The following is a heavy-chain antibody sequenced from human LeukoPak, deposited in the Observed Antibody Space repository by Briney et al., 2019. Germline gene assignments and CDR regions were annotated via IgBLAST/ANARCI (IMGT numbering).Heavy chain of an antibody. D-gene: IGHD2-15*01. J-gene: IGHJ4*02. Sequence: PSETLSLTCTVSGDSISNYYWSWIRQSPGKGLEWIGYIYYSGSTNYNPSLKSRVTISVDTSKNQFSLKLSSVTAADTAVYYCARETCSGGSCLQFDFWGQGTLVTVSS. CDR1: GDSISNYY. V-gene: IGHV4-59*01. CDR2: IYYSGST. CDR3: ARETCSGGSCLQFDF.